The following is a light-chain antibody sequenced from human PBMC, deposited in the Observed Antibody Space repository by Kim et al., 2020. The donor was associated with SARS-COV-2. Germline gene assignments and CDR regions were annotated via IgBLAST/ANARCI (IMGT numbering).Light chain of an antibody. Sequence: SYELTQPPSVSVSPGQTASITCSGDKLGDKYACWYQQKPGQSPVLVIYQDSKRPSGIPERFSGSNSGNTATLTISGTQAMDEADYYCQAWDSSTGMVFGEGTQLTVL. CDR2: QDS. CDR1: KLGDKY. V-gene: IGLV3-1*01. CDR3: QAWDSSTGMV. J-gene: IGLJ2*01.